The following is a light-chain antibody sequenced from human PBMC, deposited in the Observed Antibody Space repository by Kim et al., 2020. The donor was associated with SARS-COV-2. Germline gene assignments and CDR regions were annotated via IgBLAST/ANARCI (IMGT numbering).Light chain of an antibody. V-gene: IGLV7-43*01. CDR2: STT. Sequence: GGTATLPCAASTGAVTSGYYPNWFQQKPGQVPRALIYSTTKKHSWTPARFSGTLLGGKAALTLSGVQPEDEAEYYCLLYYGGDWVFGGGTQLTVL. CDR1: TGAVTSGYY. J-gene: IGLJ3*02. CDR3: LLYYGGDWV.